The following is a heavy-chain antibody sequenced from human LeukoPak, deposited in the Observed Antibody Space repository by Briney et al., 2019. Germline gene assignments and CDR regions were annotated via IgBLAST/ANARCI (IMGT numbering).Heavy chain of an antibody. V-gene: IGHV3-23*01. CDR1: GFTFSNYA. Sequence: PGGSLRLSCAASGFTFSNYAMIWVRQAPGKGLEWVSAISGSGATTYYTDSAKGRFTISRDNSKITLYLQMDSLRAEDTAMYYCAKAPNSGGNCYDASDVWGQGTMVTVSS. CDR3: AKAPNSGGNCYDASDV. D-gene: IGHD2-15*01. J-gene: IGHJ3*01. CDR2: ISGSGATT.